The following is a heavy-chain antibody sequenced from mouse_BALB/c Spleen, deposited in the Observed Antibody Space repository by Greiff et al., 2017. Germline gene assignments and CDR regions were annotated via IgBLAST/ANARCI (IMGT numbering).Heavy chain of an antibody. J-gene: IGHJ3*01. D-gene: IGHD1-2*01. CDR1: GFNIKDTY. V-gene: IGHV14-3*02. Sequence: EVQLQQSGAELVRPGALVKLSCKASGFNIKDTYMHWVKQRPEQGLEWIGRIDPANGNTKYDPKFQGKATITADTSSNTAYLQLSSLTSEDTAVYYCARTLLRLRGFAYWGQGTLVTVSA. CDR3: ARTLLRLRGFAY. CDR2: IDPANGNT.